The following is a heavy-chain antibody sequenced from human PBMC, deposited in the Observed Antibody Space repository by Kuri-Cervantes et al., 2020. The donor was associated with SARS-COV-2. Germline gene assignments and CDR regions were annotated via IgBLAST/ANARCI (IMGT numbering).Heavy chain of an antibody. D-gene: IGHD4-17*01. J-gene: IGHJ4*02. CDR3: AKDREVHDYGGSFDY. CDR2: INPNSGGT. V-gene: IGHV1-2*06. CDR1: GYTFTGYY. Sequence: ASVKVSCKASGYTFTGYYMHWVRQAPGQGLEWMGRINPNSGGTNYAQKFQGRVTMTRDTSISTAYMELSRLRSDDTAVYYCAKDREVHDYGGSFDYWGQGTLVTVSS.